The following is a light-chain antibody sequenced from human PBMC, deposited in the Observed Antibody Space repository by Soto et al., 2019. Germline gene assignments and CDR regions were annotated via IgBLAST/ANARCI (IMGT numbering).Light chain of an antibody. CDR1: SGHSSYA. CDR3: QTWDTGARVV. J-gene: IGLJ2*01. CDR2: LSSYGSH. Sequence: QSVLTQSPSASASLGASVKLTCTLSSGHSSYAIAWHQQQPEKGPRYLMKLSSYGSHSKGDGIPDRFSGSSSGAERYLTISRLQSEDEADYYCQTWDTGARVVFGGGTKLTVL. V-gene: IGLV4-69*01.